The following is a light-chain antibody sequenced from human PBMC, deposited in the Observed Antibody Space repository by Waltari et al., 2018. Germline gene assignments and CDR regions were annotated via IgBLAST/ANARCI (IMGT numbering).Light chain of an antibody. J-gene: IGKJ2*01. V-gene: IGKV3-20*01. CDR3: QQYGSSPRT. CDR1: QSFSSSY. CDR2: GAS. Sequence: EIVLTQSPGTLSLSTGERATLPCRASQSFSSSYLAWYQQKPGQAPRLLIYGASSRATGIPDRFSGSGSGTDFTLTISRLEPEDFAVYYCQQYGSSPRTFGQGTKLEIK.